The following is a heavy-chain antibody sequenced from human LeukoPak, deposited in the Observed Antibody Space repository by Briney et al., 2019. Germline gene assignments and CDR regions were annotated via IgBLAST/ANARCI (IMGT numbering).Heavy chain of an antibody. CDR3: ARGVGDGYNWDY. CDR2: IIPILGIA. Sequence: SVKVSCKASGGTFSSYTISWVRQAPGQGLEWMGGIIPILGIANYAQKFQGRVTITADKSTSTAYMELSSLRSEDTAVYYCARGVGDGYNWDYWGQGTLVTVSS. J-gene: IGHJ4*02. D-gene: IGHD5-24*01. V-gene: IGHV1-69*02. CDR1: GGTFSSYT.